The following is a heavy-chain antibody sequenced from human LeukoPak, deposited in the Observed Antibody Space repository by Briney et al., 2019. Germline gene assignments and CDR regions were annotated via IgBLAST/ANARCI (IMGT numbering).Heavy chain of an antibody. CDR1: GYTLTELS. Sequence: ASVKVSCKVSGYTLTELSMHWVRQAPGKGLECMGGFDPEDGETIYAQKFQGRVTMTEDTSTGTAYMELSSLRSEDTAVYYCATSTSSRLRSAYWGQGTLVTVSS. V-gene: IGHV1-24*01. CDR3: ATSTSSRLRSAY. CDR2: FDPEDGET. D-gene: IGHD4-17*01. J-gene: IGHJ4*02.